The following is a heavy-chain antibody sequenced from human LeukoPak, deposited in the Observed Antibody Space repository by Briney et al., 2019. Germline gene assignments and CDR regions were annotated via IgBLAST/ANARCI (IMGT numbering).Heavy chain of an antibody. CDR3: ARDGGFGFLAAFDI. D-gene: IGHD3-10*01. V-gene: IGHV3-74*01. J-gene: IGHJ3*02. Sequence: GGCLRLSCAASGFTVSRSWMEWVRQSPGGGLGWDSRLNDDGSTTTYADSVKRRFTISRDNAKNTLYLQMNSLRAEDTAVYYCARDGGFGFLAAFDIWGQGTRVTVSS. CDR1: GFTVSRSW. CDR2: LNDDGSTT.